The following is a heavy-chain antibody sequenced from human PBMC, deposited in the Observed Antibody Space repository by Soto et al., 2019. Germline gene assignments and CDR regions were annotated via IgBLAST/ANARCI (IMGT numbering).Heavy chain of an antibody. CDR3: ARRYDILTGYEVGAKMDV. V-gene: IGHV3-11*01. Sequence: PGGSLRLSCAASGFTFSDYDMSWIRQAPGKGLEWVSYISSSGSTIYYADSVKGRFTISRDNAKNSLYLQMNSLRAEDTAVYYCARRYDILTGYEVGAKMDVWGKGTTVTVSS. D-gene: IGHD3-9*01. J-gene: IGHJ6*04. CDR1: GFTFSDYD. CDR2: ISSSGSTI.